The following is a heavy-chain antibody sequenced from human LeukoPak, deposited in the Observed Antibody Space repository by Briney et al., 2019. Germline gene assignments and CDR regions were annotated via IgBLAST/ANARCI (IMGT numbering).Heavy chain of an antibody. CDR3: ARVGGYDILTGYYIPAHY. V-gene: IGHV1-8*01. CDR2: MNPNSGNT. J-gene: IGHJ4*01. Sequence: ASVKVSCKASGYTFTSYDINWVRQATGQGLEWMGWMNPNSGNTGYAQKFQGRVTMTRNTSISTAYMELSSLRSEDTAVYYCARVGGYDILTGYYIPAHYWGQEPWSPSPQ. D-gene: IGHD3-9*01. CDR1: GYTFTSYD.